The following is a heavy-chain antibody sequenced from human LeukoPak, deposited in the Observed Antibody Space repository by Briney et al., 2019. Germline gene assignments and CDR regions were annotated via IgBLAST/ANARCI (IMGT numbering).Heavy chain of an antibody. CDR3: ARGGYSYGRPFDH. V-gene: IGHV3-23*01. Sequence: GGSLRLSCAASGFTFSSYSMNWVRQAPGKGLEWVSAISDSGGSTYYVDSVKGRFTISRDNSKNMVYLQMNSLRVEDTAVYYCARGGYSYGRPFDHWGQGTLVTVS. CDR1: GFTFSSYS. CDR2: ISDSGGST. J-gene: IGHJ4*02. D-gene: IGHD5-18*01.